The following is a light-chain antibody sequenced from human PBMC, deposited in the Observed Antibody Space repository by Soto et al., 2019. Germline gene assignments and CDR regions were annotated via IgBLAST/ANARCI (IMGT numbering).Light chain of an antibody. J-gene: IGLJ2*01. CDR2: DVT. V-gene: IGLV2-11*01. CDR1: SHNFGGYNF. Sequence: QSVLTQPRSVSGSLGQSVTISCSGTSHNFGGYNFVSWYQHPPDKAPTLIMYDVTKRPSGVPDRVSFSKSGTTASLTISGLQAADEADYYCSSYVAGDILLFGGGTKLTVL. CDR3: SSYVAGDILL.